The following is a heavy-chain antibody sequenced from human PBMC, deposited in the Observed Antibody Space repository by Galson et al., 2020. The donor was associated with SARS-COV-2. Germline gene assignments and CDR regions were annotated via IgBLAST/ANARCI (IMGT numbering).Heavy chain of an antibody. Sequence: GGSLRLSCSASGFIFRDYAMHWGRQAPGKGLKYVSAISSNGGTSFYADSVNGRFTMSRDNSRNMFYLQMTALRPEDTAFYYCLSYSSTRQNHWGQGTLVTVSS. D-gene: IGHD2-2*01. CDR1: GFIFRDYA. V-gene: IGHV3-64D*06. J-gene: IGHJ5*02. CDR2: ISSNGGTS. CDR3: LSYSSTRQNH.